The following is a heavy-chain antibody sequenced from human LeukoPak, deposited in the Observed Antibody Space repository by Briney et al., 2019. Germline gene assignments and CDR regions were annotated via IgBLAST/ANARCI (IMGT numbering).Heavy chain of an antibody. J-gene: IGHJ3*02. CDR3: TRPKEGGWRTDAFDI. CDR1: GFTFSGSA. Sequence: SGGSLRLSCAASGFTFSGSAMHWVRQASGKGLEWVGRIRSKANSYATAYAASVKGRFTISRDDSKNTAYLQMNSLKTEDTAVYYCTRPKEGGWRTDAFDIWGQGTMVTVSS. CDR2: IRSKANSYAT. V-gene: IGHV3-73*01. D-gene: IGHD2-15*01.